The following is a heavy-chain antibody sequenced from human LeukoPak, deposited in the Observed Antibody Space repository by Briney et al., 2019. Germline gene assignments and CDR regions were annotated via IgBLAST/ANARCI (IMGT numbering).Heavy chain of an antibody. J-gene: IGHJ6*02. CDR1: GYSISSGYY. CDR2: IYHSGST. Sequence: SETLSLTCTVSGYSISSGYYWGWIRQPPGKGLEWIGSIYHSGSTYYNPSLKSRVTISVDTSKNQFSLKLSSVTAADTAVYYCASCGGDCKYYYYGMDVWGQGTTVTVSS. V-gene: IGHV4-38-2*02. D-gene: IGHD2-21*02. CDR3: ASCGGDCKYYYYGMDV.